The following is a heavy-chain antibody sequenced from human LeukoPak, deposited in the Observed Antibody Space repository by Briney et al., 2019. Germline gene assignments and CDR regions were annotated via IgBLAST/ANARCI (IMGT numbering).Heavy chain of an antibody. Sequence: ASVKVSCKTSGYTFTDYDITWVRQAPGQGLEWMGWINPHSGDTIYAQKFQGRVTMTRDTSISTAYMELSRLRSDDTAVYYCARGQPDYWGQGTLVTVSS. CDR3: ARGQPDY. V-gene: IGHV1-2*02. CDR2: INPHSGDT. D-gene: IGHD1-1*01. J-gene: IGHJ4*02. CDR1: GYTFTDYD.